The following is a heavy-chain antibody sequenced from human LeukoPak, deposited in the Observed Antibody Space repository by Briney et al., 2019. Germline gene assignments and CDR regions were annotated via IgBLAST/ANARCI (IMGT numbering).Heavy chain of an antibody. CDR3: ARYYDFWSGYYRYNWFDP. CDR2: INHSGST. CDR1: GGSFSGYY. D-gene: IGHD3-3*01. Sequence: SETLSLTCAVYGGSFSGYYWSWIRQPPGKGLEWIGEINHSGSTNYNPSLKSRVTISVDTSKNQFSQKLSSVTAADTAVYYCARYYDFWSGYYRYNWFDPWGQGTLVTVSS. J-gene: IGHJ5*02. V-gene: IGHV4-34*01.